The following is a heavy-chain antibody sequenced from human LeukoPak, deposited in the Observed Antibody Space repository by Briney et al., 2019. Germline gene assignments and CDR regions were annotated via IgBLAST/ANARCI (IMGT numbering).Heavy chain of an antibody. J-gene: IGHJ2*01. V-gene: IGHV4-34*01. CDR1: GGSFSGYY. CDR3: ARKSWYFDL. Sequence: PETLSLTCAVYGGSFSGYYWSWIRQPPGKGLEWIGEINHSGSTNYNPSLKSRVTISVDTSKNQFSLKLSSVTAADTAVYYCARKSWYFDLWGRGTLVTVSS. CDR2: INHSGST.